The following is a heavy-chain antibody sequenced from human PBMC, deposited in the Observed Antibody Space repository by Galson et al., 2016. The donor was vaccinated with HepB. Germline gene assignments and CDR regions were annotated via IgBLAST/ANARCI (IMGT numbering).Heavy chain of an antibody. CDR1: GFTFADSA. Sequence: SLRLSCAASGFTFADSAMSWVRQAPGKGLEWVSAINNSGGRKYFADSVRGRFSISRDNSRNTLYLQLNSLRAEDTAIYYCATESVWLGTSNWFDSWGQGTLVTVSS. CDR2: INNSGGRK. J-gene: IGHJ5*01. V-gene: IGHV3-23*01. D-gene: IGHD3-10*01. CDR3: ATESVWLGTSNWFDS.